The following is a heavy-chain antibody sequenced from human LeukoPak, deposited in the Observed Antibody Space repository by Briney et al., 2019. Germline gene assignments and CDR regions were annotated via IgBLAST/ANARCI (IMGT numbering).Heavy chain of an antibody. V-gene: IGHV5-51*01. CDR3: ARQTAMGRSGDY. D-gene: IGHD5-18*01. CDR2: IDPSDSET. Sequence: GESLKISCKASEYSFTSYWIGWVRQMPGKGLERMGIIDPSDSETRYTPSFQGQVTISVDKSLTTADLQWNSLKASDTAMYYCARQTAMGRSGDYWGQGTLVTVSS. J-gene: IGHJ4*02. CDR1: EYSFTSYW.